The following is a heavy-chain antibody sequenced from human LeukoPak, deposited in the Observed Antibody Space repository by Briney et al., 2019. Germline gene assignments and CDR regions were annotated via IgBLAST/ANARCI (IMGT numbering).Heavy chain of an antibody. CDR3: AREVIAARMVDN. CDR1: GFTFSSYA. D-gene: IGHD6-6*01. CDR2: ISHDGSNK. J-gene: IGHJ4*02. Sequence: GGSLRLSCAASGFTFSSYATHWVRQAPGKGLEWVAVISHDGSNKYYADSVKGRFTISRDNSKNTVYLQMNSLRAEDTAVYYCAREVIAARMVDNWGQGTLVTVSS. V-gene: IGHV3-30*01.